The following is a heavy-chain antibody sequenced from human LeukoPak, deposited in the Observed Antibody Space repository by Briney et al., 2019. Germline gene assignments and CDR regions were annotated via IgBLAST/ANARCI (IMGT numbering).Heavy chain of an antibody. V-gene: IGHV3-21*01. J-gene: IGHJ4*02. CDR3: ASTYYDILTGPSGPDY. Sequence: GGSLRLSCAASGFTFSNAWMSWVRQAPGKGLEWVSSISSSSSYIYYADSLKGRFTISRDNANNSLYLQMNSLRAEDTAVYYCASTYYDILTGPSGPDYWGQGTLVTVSS. CDR2: ISSSSSYI. CDR1: GFTFSNAW. D-gene: IGHD3-9*01.